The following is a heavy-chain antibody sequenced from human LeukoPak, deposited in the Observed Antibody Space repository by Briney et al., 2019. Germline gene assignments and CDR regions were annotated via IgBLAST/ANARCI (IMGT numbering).Heavy chain of an antibody. CDR1: GYTFTSYD. CDR2: VNPNSGNT. J-gene: IGHJ2*01. D-gene: IGHD2/OR15-2a*01. V-gene: IGHV1-8*01. Sequence: ASVKVSCKASGYTFTSYDINWVRQATGQGLEWMGWVNPNSGNTGYAQKFQGRVTMTRNTSISTAYMELSSLRSEDTAVYYCAKESNSSDNWYFDLWGRGTLVTVSS. CDR3: AKESNSSDNWYFDL.